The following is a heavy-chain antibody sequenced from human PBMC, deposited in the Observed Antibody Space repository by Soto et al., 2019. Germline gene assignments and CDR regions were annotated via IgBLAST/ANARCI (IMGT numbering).Heavy chain of an antibody. CDR1: GYTFTSYA. J-gene: IGHJ4*02. CDR2: INAGNGNT. Sequence: ASVKVSCKASGYTFTSYAMHWVRQAPGQRLEWMGWINAGNGNTKYSQKFQGRVTITRDTSASTAYMELSSLRSEDTAVYYCARAWVVVTAPDHWGQGTLVTSPQ. D-gene: IGHD2-21*02. V-gene: IGHV1-3*01. CDR3: ARAWVVVTAPDH.